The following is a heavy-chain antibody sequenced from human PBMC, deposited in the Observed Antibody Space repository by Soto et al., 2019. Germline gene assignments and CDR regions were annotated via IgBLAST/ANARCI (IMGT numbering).Heavy chain of an antibody. CDR3: SRANCARGDCPLYYVYYYAMDV. Sequence: ASVQVACKGSGYTFTGYYIHWVRQAPGQGLEWMGWIYPNRSDTNYAQKFQGRVTMTRDTSISTAYMELSSLRSDDTAVYYCSRANCARGDCPLYYVYYYAMDVWGQGTTVTVSS. CDR1: GYTFTGYY. J-gene: IGHJ6*02. V-gene: IGHV1-2*02. D-gene: IGHD2-21*02. CDR2: IYPNRSDT.